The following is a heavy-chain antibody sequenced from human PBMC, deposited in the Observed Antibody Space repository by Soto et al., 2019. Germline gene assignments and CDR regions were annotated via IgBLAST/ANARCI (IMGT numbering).Heavy chain of an antibody. CDR3: ARDMRGYRIEVAGGGFDY. D-gene: IGHD6-19*01. J-gene: IGHJ4*02. Sequence: ASVKVSCKASGYTFTGYYMHWVRQAPGQGLEWMGWINPNSGGTNYAQKFQGWVTMTRDTSISTAYMELSRLRSDVTAVYYCARDMRGYRIEVAGGGFDYWGQGTLVTVSS. CDR1: GYTFTGYY. V-gene: IGHV1-2*04. CDR2: INPNSGGT.